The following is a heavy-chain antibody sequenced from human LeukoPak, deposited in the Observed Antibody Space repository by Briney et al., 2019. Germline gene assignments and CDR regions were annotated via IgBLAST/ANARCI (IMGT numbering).Heavy chain of an antibody. V-gene: IGHV3-48*02. Sequence: GGSLRFSCAASGFTFRSYSMHWVRHAPGKGLEWLSFISTSSSTIYYADSVKGRFTISRDNAKSSLYLQMNSLRDEDTAVYYCAKTTVVTGYWYFDLWGRGTLVTVSS. CDR1: GFTFRSYS. CDR2: ISTSSSTI. J-gene: IGHJ2*01. D-gene: IGHD4-23*01. CDR3: AKTTVVTGYWYFDL.